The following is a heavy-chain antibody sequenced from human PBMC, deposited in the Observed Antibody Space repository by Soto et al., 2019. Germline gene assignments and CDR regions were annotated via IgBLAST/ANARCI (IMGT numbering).Heavy chain of an antibody. V-gene: IGHV4-30-4*01. J-gene: IGHJ4*02. CDR3: ARVSYDSSTYYLDY. D-gene: IGHD3-22*01. Sequence: QVQLQESGPGLVKPSQTLSLTCTVSGASISSGDYYWTCIRQPPGKGLEWIGSIYYSGSTYYNPSLKSRVTISVDTSNYQFSLKLSSVTAADTAVYYCARVSYDSSTYYLDYWGQGTLVTVSS. CDR1: GASISSGDYY. CDR2: IYYSGST.